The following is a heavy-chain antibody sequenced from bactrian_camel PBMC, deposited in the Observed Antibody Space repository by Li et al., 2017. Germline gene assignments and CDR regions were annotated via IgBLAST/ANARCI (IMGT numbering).Heavy chain of an antibody. D-gene: IGHD4*01. V-gene: IGHV3S1*01. CDR1: GDTASVYS. Sequence: VQLVESGGGSAQAGGSMRLDCAVSGDTASVYSLAWFRQAPGKEREGVASIDTDFDTTVYGDFVKARFTISQDNAKNTVYLQMDSLKPEDTAMYYCAHERGGGCYISDWILSAYWGQVTQVTIS. CDR2: IDTDFDTT. CDR3: AHERGGGCYISDWILSAY. J-gene: IGHJ4*01.